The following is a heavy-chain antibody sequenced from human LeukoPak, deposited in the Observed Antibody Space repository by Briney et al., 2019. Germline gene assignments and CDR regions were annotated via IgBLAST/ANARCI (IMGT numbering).Heavy chain of an antibody. D-gene: IGHD3-22*01. CDR2: IYYSGST. J-gene: IGHJ3*02. V-gene: IGHV4-59*01. Sequence: SETLSLTCTVSGGSISSYYWSWIRQPPGKGLEWIGYIYYSGSTNYNPSLKSRVTISVDTSKNQFSLKLSSVTAADTAVYYCARDLAYDSSGYYFRGAFDIWGQGTMVTVPS. CDR3: ARDLAYDSSGYYFRGAFDI. CDR1: GGSISSYY.